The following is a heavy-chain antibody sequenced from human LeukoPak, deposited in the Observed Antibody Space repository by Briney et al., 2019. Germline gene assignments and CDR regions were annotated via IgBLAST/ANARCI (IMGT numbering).Heavy chain of an antibody. Sequence: PSETLSLTCTVSGYSISSGYYWGWIRQPPGKGLEWIGSIYHSGSTYYNPSLKSRVTISVDTSKNQFSLKLSSVTAADTAVYYCAGIVVVPAAMRWCAFDIWGQGTMVTVSS. D-gene: IGHD2-2*01. CDR2: IYHSGST. CDR3: AGIVVVPAAMRWCAFDI. J-gene: IGHJ3*02. V-gene: IGHV4-38-2*02. CDR1: GYSISSGYY.